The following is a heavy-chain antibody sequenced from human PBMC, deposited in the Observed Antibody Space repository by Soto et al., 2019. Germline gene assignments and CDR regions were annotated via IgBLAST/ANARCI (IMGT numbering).Heavy chain of an antibody. CDR3: ASSYGSGYRAFDY. CDR1: GDTFTFYS. D-gene: IGHD3-10*01. Sequence: QVQLVQSGAEVKRPGSSVKVSCKASGDTFTFYSINWMRQAPGLGLEWIGRINPILSMSNYAQRYQGRVTMTADKSTSTAYMELSSLRSEDTAIYYCASSYGSGYRAFDYWGQGALVTVSS. J-gene: IGHJ4*02. CDR2: INPILSMS. V-gene: IGHV1-69*02.